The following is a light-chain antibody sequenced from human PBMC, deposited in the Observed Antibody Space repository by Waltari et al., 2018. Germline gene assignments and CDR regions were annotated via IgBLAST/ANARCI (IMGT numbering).Light chain of an antibody. V-gene: IGKV3-20*01. Sequence: EIVLTQSPGTLSLSPGERATLSCRASQSVARDLAWYQQKPGQPPRLLIYNTYTRATGVPDRFSGGGSGTDFSLTISSLEPEDFAVYYCQNYVRLPATFGQGTKVEIK. CDR2: NTY. J-gene: IGKJ1*01. CDR1: QSVARD. CDR3: QNYVRLPAT.